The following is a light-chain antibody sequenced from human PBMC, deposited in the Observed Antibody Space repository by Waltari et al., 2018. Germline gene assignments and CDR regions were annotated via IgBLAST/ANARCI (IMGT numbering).Light chain of an antibody. CDR3: QQDDGYPWT. J-gene: IGKJ1*01. Sequence: DSQMTQSPSTLSASLGARVTITCRASQSANNWLAWYQQKQGKAPKLLIYEASSWEPGVPSRFSGSASGTEFTLTISSLEADDVATYYCQQDDGYPWTFGQGTKVEIK. CDR2: EAS. V-gene: IGKV1-5*03. CDR1: QSANNW.